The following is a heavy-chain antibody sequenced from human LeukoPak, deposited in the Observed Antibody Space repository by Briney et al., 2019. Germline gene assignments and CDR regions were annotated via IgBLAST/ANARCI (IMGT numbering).Heavy chain of an antibody. CDR2: IYYIVST. J-gene: IGHJ6*03. V-gene: IGHV4-59*01. Sequence: SETLSLTCTVSGRSISIYYSSWIRQPPGKGLEWIGYIYYIVSTNNNPSLKSRAPLSVETPNTQFSLNLRSVTSADTAVYYCATRHEKRYYYDSSVYDYYMDVWGKGTTVTVSS. CDR3: ATRHEKRYYYDSSVYDYYMDV. CDR1: GRSISIYY. D-gene: IGHD3-22*01.